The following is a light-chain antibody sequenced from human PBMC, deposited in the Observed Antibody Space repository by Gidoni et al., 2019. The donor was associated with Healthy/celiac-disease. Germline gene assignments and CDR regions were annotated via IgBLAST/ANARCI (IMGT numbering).Light chain of an antibody. CDR2: GAS. Sequence: EIVLTQSPGTLSLSPGERATHSCRASQSVSSSYLDWYQQKPGQAPRLLIYGASSRATGIPDRFSGSGCGTDFTLTISRLEPEDFAVYYCQQYGSSLFTFGPGTKVDIK. J-gene: IGKJ3*01. CDR1: QSVSSSY. CDR3: QQYGSSLFT. V-gene: IGKV3-20*01.